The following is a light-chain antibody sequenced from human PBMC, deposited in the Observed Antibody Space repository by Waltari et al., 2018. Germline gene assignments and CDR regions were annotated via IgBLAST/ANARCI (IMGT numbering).Light chain of an antibody. V-gene: IGLV2-14*01. CDR1: SNDVGGYNS. J-gene: IGLJ2*01. CDR2: DVS. CDR3: SSQSSNDVVL. Sequence: QSALTQPASVSGSPGQSVTIFCAGTSNDVGGYNSVSWYQEHPGQDPRVIYDVSDRPSGVSDRFSGSKSGNTASLTISGLQAEDEADYYCSSQSSNDVVLFGGGTKLTVL.